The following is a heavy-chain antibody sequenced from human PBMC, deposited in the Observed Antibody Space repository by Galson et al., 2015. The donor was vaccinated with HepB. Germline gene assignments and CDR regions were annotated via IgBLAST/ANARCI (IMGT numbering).Heavy chain of an antibody. CDR1: GGSISSYY. CDR3: ARPSLKYCSGDSCYPDAFDI. V-gene: IGHV4-59*08. J-gene: IGHJ3*02. CDR2: IHYSGTT. D-gene: IGHD2-15*01. Sequence: SETLSLTCTVSGGSISSYYWNWIRQPPGKGLEWMGYIHYSGTTSYNPSLKSRVTISADTSKNQFSLKLSSVTAADTAVYHCARPSLKYCSGDSCYPDAFDIWGQGTMVTVSS.